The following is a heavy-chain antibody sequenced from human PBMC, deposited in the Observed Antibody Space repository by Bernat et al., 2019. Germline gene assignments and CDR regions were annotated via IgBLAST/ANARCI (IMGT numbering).Heavy chain of an antibody. J-gene: IGHJ5*02. CDR1: GFTFTTYV. CDR3: AKSPAYAYSHGNGDNWFDP. CDR2: ISGSGGRT. V-gene: IGHV3-23*04. Sequence: EVQLVESGGGLVQPGGSLRLSCAASGFTFTTYVMSWVRQAPGKGLEWVSSISGSGGRTNYADSVKGRFTISRDNSKNTLYLQMNSLRAEDTAVYYCAKSPAYAYSHGNGDNWFDPWGQGTLVTVSS. D-gene: IGHD5-18*01.